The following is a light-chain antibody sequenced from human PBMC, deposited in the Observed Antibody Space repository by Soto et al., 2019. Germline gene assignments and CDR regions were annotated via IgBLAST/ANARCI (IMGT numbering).Light chain of an antibody. CDR2: EVS. CDR1: SSDVGGYNY. J-gene: IGLJ3*02. Sequence: QSALTQPASVSGSPGQSITISCTGTSSDVGGYNYVPWYQQHPGKAPKLMIYEVSNRPSWVSNRFSGSKSGNTASPTISGLQAEDEADYYCSSYTSSSTRVFGGGTKLTVL. CDR3: SSYTSSSTRV. V-gene: IGLV2-14*01.